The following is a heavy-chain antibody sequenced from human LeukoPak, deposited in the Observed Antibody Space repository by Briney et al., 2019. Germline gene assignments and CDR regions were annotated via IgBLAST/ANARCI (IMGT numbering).Heavy chain of an antibody. Sequence: PGGSLRLSCTASGFTFSDYAMSWVRQAPGKGLEWVSSTVSRGTTQYADSVKGRFTISRENAKNSLYLQMNSLRAEDTAVYYCARGSQHYYDFWSGYYQPPPDYWGQGTLVTVSS. CDR1: GFTFSDYA. D-gene: IGHD3-3*01. CDR2: TVSRGTT. J-gene: IGHJ4*02. V-gene: IGHV3-69-1*01. CDR3: ARGSQHYYDFWSGYYQPPPDY.